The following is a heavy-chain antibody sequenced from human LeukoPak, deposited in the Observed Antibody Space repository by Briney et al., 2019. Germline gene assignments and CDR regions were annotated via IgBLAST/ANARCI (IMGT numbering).Heavy chain of an antibody. Sequence: SETLSLTCTASGGSISSSGYYWGWIRQPPGKGLEWIASINYSATTYYNPSLKSRVTISEDRSKNQFSLKLSSVTDADTAVYYCARLRDGRWLLEYWGQGTLVTVSS. CDR1: GGSISSSGYY. V-gene: IGHV4-39*01. CDR3: ARLRDGRWLLEY. J-gene: IGHJ4*02. CDR2: INYSATT. D-gene: IGHD5-24*01.